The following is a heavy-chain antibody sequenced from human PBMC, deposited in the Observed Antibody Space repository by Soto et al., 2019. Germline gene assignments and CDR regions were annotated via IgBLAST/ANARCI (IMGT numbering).Heavy chain of an antibody. D-gene: IGHD3-22*01. V-gene: IGHV3-23*01. Sequence: GGSLRLSCAASGFTFSSYAMSWVRQAPGKGLEWVSAISGSGGSTYYADSVKGRFTISRDNSKNTLYLQMNSLRAEDTAVYYCAKDDLHSDSSGYWDYFDYWGQGTLVTVSS. CDR3: AKDDLHSDSSGYWDYFDY. J-gene: IGHJ4*02. CDR1: GFTFSSYA. CDR2: ISGSGGST.